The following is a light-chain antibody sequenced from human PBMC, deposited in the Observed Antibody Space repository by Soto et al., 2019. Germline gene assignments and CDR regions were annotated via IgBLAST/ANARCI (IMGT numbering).Light chain of an antibody. J-gene: IGKJ3*01. CDR2: GAS. Sequence: DIQMTQSPSSLSASVGDRVTITCRSSQSISTYLNWYQQKPGKAPKLLIYGASSLQGGVPSRFSGSGSGTDFTLTISSLQPEDFAAYYCQQSYTTPFTFGPGTKVDIK. CDR3: QQSYTTPFT. V-gene: IGKV1-39*01. CDR1: QSISTY.